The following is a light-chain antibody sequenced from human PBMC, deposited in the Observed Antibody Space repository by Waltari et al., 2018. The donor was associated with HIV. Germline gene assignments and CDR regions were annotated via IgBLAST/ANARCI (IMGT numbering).Light chain of an antibody. Sequence: EVVLTQSPGTLSLSPGQGATLYCRASQSITTNYLAWYQLKPVRAPRLLSHDASTRATGIPDRFSGSGSRTDFTLTISRLEPEDFAVYYCLQYGPSWTFGQGTKVEIK. CDR3: LQYGPSWT. V-gene: IGKV3-20*01. CDR1: QSITTNY. J-gene: IGKJ1*01. CDR2: DAS.